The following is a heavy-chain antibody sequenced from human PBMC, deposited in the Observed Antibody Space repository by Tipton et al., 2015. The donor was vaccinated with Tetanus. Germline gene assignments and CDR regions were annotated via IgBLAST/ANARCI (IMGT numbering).Heavy chain of an antibody. CDR1: GYSFTSYW. D-gene: IGHD5-24*01. Sequence: QLVQSGAEVKKPGESLKISCKGSGYSFTSYWIGWVRQMPGKGLEWMGIIYPGDSDTRYSPSFQGQVTISADKSISTAYLQWSSLKAAATAMYCCARRREMGIGALDGMDVWGQGTTVTVSS. J-gene: IGHJ6*02. CDR3: ARRREMGIGALDGMDV. V-gene: IGHV5-51*01. CDR2: IYPGDSDT.